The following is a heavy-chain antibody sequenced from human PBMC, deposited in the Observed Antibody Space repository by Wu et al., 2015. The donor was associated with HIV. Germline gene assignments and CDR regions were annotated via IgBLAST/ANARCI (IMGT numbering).Heavy chain of an antibody. V-gene: IGHV1-69*12. CDR2: IVPIFGSP. CDR3: ARVYSSTWYDFFDS. J-gene: IGHJ4*02. CDR1: GGNFRSYA. D-gene: IGHD6-13*01. Sequence: QVQLVQSGAEVKKPGSSVRVSCESSGGNFRSYAMTWVRQAPGQGLEWMGGIVPIFGSPTYAQRFQGRVTITADESTSTAYMDLSSLTSDDTAVYYCARVYSSTWYDFFDSWGQGTLVSVSS.